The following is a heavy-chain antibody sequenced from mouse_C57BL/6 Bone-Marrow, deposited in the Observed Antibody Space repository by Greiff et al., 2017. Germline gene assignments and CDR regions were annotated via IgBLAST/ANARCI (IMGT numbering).Heavy chain of an antibody. V-gene: IGHV14-4*01. Sequence: EVMLVESGAELVRPGASVKLSCTASGFNIKDDYMHWVKQRPEQGLEWIGWIDPENGDTESASKFQGKATITADTSSNTAYLQLSSLTSEDTAVYYCTTYYYWGQGTTLTVSS. CDR3: TTYYY. J-gene: IGHJ2*01. CDR2: IDPENGDT. CDR1: GFNIKDDY.